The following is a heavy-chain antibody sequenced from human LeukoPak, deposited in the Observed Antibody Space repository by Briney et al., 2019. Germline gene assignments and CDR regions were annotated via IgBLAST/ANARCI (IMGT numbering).Heavy chain of an antibody. D-gene: IGHD3-10*01. Sequence: SETLSLTCAVYGGSFSGYYWSWIRQPPGKGLEWIGEINHSGSTNYNPSLKSRVTISVDTSKNQFSLKLSSVTAADTAVYYCARGGRRAYYYGSGSYSPYYYYYYMDVWGKGTTVTISS. J-gene: IGHJ6*03. CDR2: INHSGST. CDR3: ARGGRRAYYYGSGSYSPYYYYYYMDV. CDR1: GGSFSGYY. V-gene: IGHV4-34*01.